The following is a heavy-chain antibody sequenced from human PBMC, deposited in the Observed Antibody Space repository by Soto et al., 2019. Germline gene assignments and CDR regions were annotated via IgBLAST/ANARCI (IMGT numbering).Heavy chain of an antibody. CDR3: ARGAVMPDS. J-gene: IGHJ4*02. CDR2: ISASGGST. V-gene: IGHV3-23*01. Sequence: EVQLLESGGGLEQPGGSLRLSCAASGFTFDSFAMTWVRKAPGKGLEWVSAISASGGSTFYADSVKGRFTIYRDSSKNTLYLQMNSLRAEDTAVYYCARGAVMPDSWGQGTLVTVSS. CDR1: GFTFDSFA. D-gene: IGHD3-16*01.